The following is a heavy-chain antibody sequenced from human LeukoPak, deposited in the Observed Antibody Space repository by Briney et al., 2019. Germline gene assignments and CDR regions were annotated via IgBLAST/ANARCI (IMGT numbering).Heavy chain of an antibody. CDR3: ARRRVRYSGYDRLDY. D-gene: IGHD5-12*01. CDR2: INHSGST. J-gene: IGHJ4*02. Sequence: PSETLSLTRTVSGGSISSSSYYWGWIRQPPGKGLEWIGEINHSGSTNYNPSLKSRVTISVDTSKNRFSLKLSSVTAADTAVYCCARRRVRYSGYDRLDYWGQGTLVTVSS. CDR1: GGSISSSSYY. V-gene: IGHV4-39*07.